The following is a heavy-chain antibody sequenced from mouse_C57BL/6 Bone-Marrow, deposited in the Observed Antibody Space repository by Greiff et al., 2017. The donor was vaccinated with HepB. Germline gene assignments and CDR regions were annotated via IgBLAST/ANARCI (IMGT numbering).Heavy chain of an antibody. CDR1: GYTFTDYY. V-gene: IGHV1-26*01. J-gene: IGHJ2*01. CDR3: ARPYYYGSSYGGFDY. CDR2: INPNNGGT. D-gene: IGHD1-1*01. Sequence: EVKLQQSGPELVKPGASVKISCKASGYTFTDYYMNWVKQSHGKSLEWIGDINPNNGGTSYNQKFKGKATLTVDKSSSTAYMELRSLTSEDSAVYYCARPYYYGSSYGGFDYWGQGTTLTVSS.